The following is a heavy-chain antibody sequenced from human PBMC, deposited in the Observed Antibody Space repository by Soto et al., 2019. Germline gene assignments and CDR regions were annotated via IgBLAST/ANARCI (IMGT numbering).Heavy chain of an antibody. V-gene: IGHV4-59*01. CDR3: ARDIGSWYYHPKNNRFDP. J-gene: IGHJ5*02. CDR2: IYYSGST. D-gene: IGHD6-13*01. Sequence: TSETLSLTCTVSGGSISSYYWSWIRQPPGKGLEWIGYIYYSGSTNYNPSLKSRVTISVDTSKNQFSLKLSSVTAADTAVYYCARDIGSWYYHPKNNRFDPWGQATRVTVSS. CDR1: GGSISSYY.